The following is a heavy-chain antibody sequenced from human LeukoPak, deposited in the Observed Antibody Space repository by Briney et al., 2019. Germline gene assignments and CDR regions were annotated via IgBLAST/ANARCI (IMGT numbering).Heavy chain of an antibody. CDR3: AKMSTTSCYTCDYYYYMDV. CDR1: GYTFSSYA. D-gene: IGHD2-2*02. Sequence: SCKASGYTFSSYAMSWVRQAPGKGLEWASAISGSGGSTYYADSVKGRFTISRDNSKNTLYLQMNSLRAEDTAVYYCAKMSTTSCYTCDYYYYMDVWGKGTTVTVSS. J-gene: IGHJ6*03. CDR2: ISGSGGST. V-gene: IGHV3-23*01.